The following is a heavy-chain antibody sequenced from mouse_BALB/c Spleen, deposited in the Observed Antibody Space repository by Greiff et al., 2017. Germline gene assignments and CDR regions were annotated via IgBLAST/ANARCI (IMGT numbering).Heavy chain of an antibody. CDR3: ARHEGDYDEDYYAMDY. CDR1: GFTFSSYG. CDR2: ISSGGSYT. J-gene: IGHJ4*01. Sequence: EVKLVESGGDLVKPGGSLKLSCAASGFTFSSYGMSWVRQTPDKRLEWVATISSGGSYTYYPDSVKGRFTISRDNAKNTLYLQMSSLKSEDTAMYYCARHEGDYDEDYYAMDYWGQGTSVTVSS. V-gene: IGHV5-6*02. D-gene: IGHD2-4*01.